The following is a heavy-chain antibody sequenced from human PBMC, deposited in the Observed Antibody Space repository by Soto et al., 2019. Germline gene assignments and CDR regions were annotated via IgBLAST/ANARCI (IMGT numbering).Heavy chain of an antibody. D-gene: IGHD4-4*01. CDR1: GGSFSGYY. CDR2: INHSGST. Sequence: SETLSLTCAVYGGSFSGYYWSWIRQPPGKGLEWIGEINHSGSTNYNPSLKSRVTISVDTSKNQFSLKLSSVTAADTAVYYCATTVTKFWFDPWGQGTLVTVSS. J-gene: IGHJ5*02. V-gene: IGHV4-34*01. CDR3: ATTVTKFWFDP.